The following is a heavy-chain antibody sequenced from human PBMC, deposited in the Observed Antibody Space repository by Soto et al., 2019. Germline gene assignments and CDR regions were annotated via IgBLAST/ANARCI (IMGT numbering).Heavy chain of an antibody. V-gene: IGHV3-53*01. CDR2: IYSGGST. Sequence: PGGSLRLSCAASGFTVSSNYMRWVRQAPGKGLEWVSVIYSGGSTYYADSVKGRFTISRDNSKNTLYLQMNSLRAEDTAVYYCARVGCGGYCSGGSSSMDVWGQGTTVTVSS. CDR1: GFTVSSNY. D-gene: IGHD2-15*01. CDR3: ARVGCGGYCSGGSSSMDV. J-gene: IGHJ6*02.